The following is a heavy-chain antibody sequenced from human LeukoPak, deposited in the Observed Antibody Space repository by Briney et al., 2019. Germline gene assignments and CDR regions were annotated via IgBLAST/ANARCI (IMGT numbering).Heavy chain of an antibody. Sequence: GGSLRLSCAASGFTFSSYAMTWVRQAPGKGLEWVSGITADGGSTFYADSVKGRFTISRDNAKNTLHLQTNSLRAEDTAVYYCAKGRDPDAYCAGDCYYSYWGQGTLVTVSS. V-gene: IGHV3-23*01. CDR3: AKGRDPDAYCAGDCYYSY. CDR1: GFTFSSYA. J-gene: IGHJ4*02. CDR2: ITADGGST. D-gene: IGHD2-21*02.